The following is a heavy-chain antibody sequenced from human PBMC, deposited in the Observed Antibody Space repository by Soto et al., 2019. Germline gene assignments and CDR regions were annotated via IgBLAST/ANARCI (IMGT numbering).Heavy chain of an antibody. Sequence: ASVKVSCKASGYTFTSYGISWVRQAPGQGLEWMGWISAYNGNTNYAQKLQGRVTMTTDTSTSTAYMELRSLRSEDTAVYYCAREVVNVDTAMAPNRYYFDYWGQGTLVTVSS. D-gene: IGHD5-18*01. V-gene: IGHV1-18*01. CDR2: ISAYNGNT. CDR3: AREVVNVDTAMAPNRYYFDY. J-gene: IGHJ4*02. CDR1: GYTFTSYG.